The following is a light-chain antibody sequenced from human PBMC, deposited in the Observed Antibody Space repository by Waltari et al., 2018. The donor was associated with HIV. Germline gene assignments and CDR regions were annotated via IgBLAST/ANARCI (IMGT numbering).Light chain of an antibody. V-gene: IGLV2-14*01. Sequence: SALTQPASLSGSPGQSLTISCTGTSSDITLYTSVTCYHPHPGKAPKFIIHEVTNRPSGISNRFSGSKSGDTASLTISGLQAEDEADYFCTSYISSSIPVFGGGTKLTVL. CDR3: TSYISSSIPV. CDR1: SSDITLYTS. J-gene: IGLJ3*02. CDR2: EVT.